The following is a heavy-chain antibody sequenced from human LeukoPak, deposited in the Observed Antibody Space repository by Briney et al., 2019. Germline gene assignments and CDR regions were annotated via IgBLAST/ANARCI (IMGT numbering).Heavy chain of an antibody. CDR1: GGTFSSYA. J-gene: IGHJ4*02. CDR3: ARDLGYYDSSGYYVHYFDY. V-gene: IGHV1-69*04. CDR2: IIPILGIA. D-gene: IGHD3-22*01. Sequence: SVKVSCKASGGTFSSYAISWVRQAPGQGLEWMGRIIPILGIANYAQKFQGRVTITADKSTSTAYMELSSVTAADTAVYYCARDLGYYDSSGYYVHYFDYWGQGTLVTVSS.